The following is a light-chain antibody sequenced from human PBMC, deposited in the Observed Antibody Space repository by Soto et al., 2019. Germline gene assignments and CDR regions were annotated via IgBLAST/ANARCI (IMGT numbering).Light chain of an antibody. Sequence: EIVMTQSPATLSVSPGERATLSCRASQSVSSKLAWYQQKPGQAPRLVIYDASIRATGIPDRFVGSGSGTEFTLTITSLQSEDFAVYYCQRYSDWPPWTFDQGTKVEI. CDR1: QSVSSK. J-gene: IGKJ1*01. V-gene: IGKV3-15*01. CDR3: QRYSDWPPWT. CDR2: DAS.